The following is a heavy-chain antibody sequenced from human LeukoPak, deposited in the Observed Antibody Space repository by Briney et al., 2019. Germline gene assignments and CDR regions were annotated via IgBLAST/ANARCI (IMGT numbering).Heavy chain of an antibody. Sequence: GGSLRLSCAASGFTFSSYWMSWVRQAPGKGLEWVANIKQDGSEKYYVDSVKGRFTISRDNAKNSLYLQMNSLRAEDTAVYYCARDVGYYDSSGYRPSDYFDYWGQGTLVTVSS. D-gene: IGHD3-22*01. V-gene: IGHV3-7*01. J-gene: IGHJ4*02. CDR2: IKQDGSEK. CDR1: GFTFSSYW. CDR3: ARDVGYYDSSGYRPSDYFDY.